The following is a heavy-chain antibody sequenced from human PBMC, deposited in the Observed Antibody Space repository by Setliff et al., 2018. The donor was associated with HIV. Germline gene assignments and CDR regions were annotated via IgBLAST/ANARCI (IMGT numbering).Heavy chain of an antibody. V-gene: IGHV5-51*01. J-gene: IGHJ4*02. CDR3: ARRASKASLDY. Sequence: GESLKISCKGSGYTFTSYWIGWVRQMPGKGLEWMGIIHPVDSDTRYSPSFQGRVTISADKSINTAYLQWSSLQASDTAMYYCARRASKASLDYWGQGTLVTVSS. CDR1: GYTFTSYW. CDR2: IHPVDSDT.